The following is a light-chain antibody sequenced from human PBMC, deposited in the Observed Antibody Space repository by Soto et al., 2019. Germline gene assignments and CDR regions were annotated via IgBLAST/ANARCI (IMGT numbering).Light chain of an antibody. CDR1: RSNIGAGYD. CDR2: DNN. J-gene: IGLJ2*01. Sequence: QSVLTQPPSESGDPGQRVTISCTGSRSNIGAGYDVHWYQKLPGRAPKLLIFDNNNRPSGVPDRFSGSTSGTSASLAITGLQAEDETDYYCQSFDSTLSGYVIFGGGTKLTVL. V-gene: IGLV1-40*01. CDR3: QSFDSTLSGYVI.